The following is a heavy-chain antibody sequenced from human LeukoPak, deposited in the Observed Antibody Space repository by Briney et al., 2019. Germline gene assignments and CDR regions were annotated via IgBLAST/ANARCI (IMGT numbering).Heavy chain of an antibody. V-gene: IGHV4-30-4*01. Sequence: SETLSLTCTVSGGSISSGDYYWSWIRQPPGKGLEWIGYIYYSGSTYYNPSLKSRVTISVDTSKNQFSLKLSSVTAADPAVYYCARAARGYDYVWGSYQIDYWGQGTLVTVSS. CDR1: GGSISSGDYY. J-gene: IGHJ4*02. CDR3: ARAARGYDYVWGSYQIDY. CDR2: IYYSGST. D-gene: IGHD3-16*01.